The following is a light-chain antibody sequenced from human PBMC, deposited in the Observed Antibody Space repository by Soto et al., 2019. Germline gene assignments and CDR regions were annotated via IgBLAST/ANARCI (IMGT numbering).Light chain of an antibody. CDR3: QQYESHSSST. J-gene: IGKJ2*01. CDR1: QSIRTW. Sequence: DIQMTQSPSTLSASVGDRVTITCRASQSIRTWLAWYQQKPGKAPKLLIYDASSLQSGVPSRFSGSGSGTEFTLTISSLQPDDFATYYCQQYESHSSSTFGQGTKLESK. CDR2: DAS. V-gene: IGKV1-5*01.